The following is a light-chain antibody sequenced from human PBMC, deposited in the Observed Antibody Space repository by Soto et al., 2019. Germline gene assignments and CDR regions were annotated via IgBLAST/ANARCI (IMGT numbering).Light chain of an antibody. CDR1: SSDVGSYNR. CDR3: CSYAGSSTFVYV. CDR2: EVS. J-gene: IGLJ1*01. Sequence: QSVLTQPPSVSGSPGQSVAISCTGTSSDVGSYNRVSWYQQPPGAAPKLMIYEVSNRPSGVPDRFSGSKSGNTASLTISGLQAEDEADYYCCSYAGSSTFVYVSGNGTKVTVL. V-gene: IGLV2-18*02.